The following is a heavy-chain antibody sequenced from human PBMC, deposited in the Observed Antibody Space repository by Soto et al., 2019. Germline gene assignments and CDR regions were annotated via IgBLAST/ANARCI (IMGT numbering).Heavy chain of an antibody. V-gene: IGHV3-53*01. CDR1: GFSVNSNY. CDR3: AKGLYDGSRSPRYAFHF. D-gene: IGHD3-22*01. J-gene: IGHJ3*01. CDR2: IHAGGST. Sequence: DVQLVESGGGLIEPEESLRLSCAASGFSVNSNYMTWVRKAPGKGLEWVSVIHAGGSTYYADSVKGRFTVSRDNSKNTLYLQMGSLRADDTAVYYCAKGLYDGSRSPRYAFHFWGQGTMVTVSP.